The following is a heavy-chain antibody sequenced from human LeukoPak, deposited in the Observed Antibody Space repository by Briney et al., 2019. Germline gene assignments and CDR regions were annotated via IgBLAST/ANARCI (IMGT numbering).Heavy chain of an antibody. CDR3: TRASGSYSNFDY. J-gene: IGHJ4*02. D-gene: IGHD1-26*01. CDR1: GFRFSGYG. Sequence: GGSLRLSCAASGFRFSGYGMHWVRQAPGKGLEWVAVISFDGNTQYLADSVRGRFTISRDNPKTTLDLQMNSLRTEDTAIYYCTRASGSYSNFDYWGQGTLVTVSS. V-gene: IGHV3-30*19. CDR2: ISFDGNTQ.